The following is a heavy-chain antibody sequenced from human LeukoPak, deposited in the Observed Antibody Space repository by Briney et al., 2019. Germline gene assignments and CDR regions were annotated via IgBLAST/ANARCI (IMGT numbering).Heavy chain of an antibody. CDR3: ARRSGDRAFDI. D-gene: IGHD3-10*01. CDR2: ISWNSGDL. V-gene: IGHV3-9*03. J-gene: IGHJ3*02. CDR1: SSGDYY. Sequence: SSGDYYWSWIRQPPGKGLEWVSGISWNSGDLIYADSVKGRFTISRDNAKNSLYLQMNSLRLEDMALYYCARRSGDRAFDIWGQGTMVTVSS.